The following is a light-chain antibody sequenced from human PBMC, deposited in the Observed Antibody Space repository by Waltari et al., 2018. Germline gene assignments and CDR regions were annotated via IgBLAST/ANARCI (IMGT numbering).Light chain of an antibody. Sequence: DIVLTPSPGTLSLSPGERATLSCRASQSVSSSYLAWYQQKPGQAPGLRIYGASSRATGIPERCSGSGSGTDFSLTISRLEPEDFAVYYCQRYGSSPLTFGGGTKVEIK. CDR3: QRYGSSPLT. V-gene: IGKV3-20*01. CDR2: GAS. CDR1: QSVSSSY. J-gene: IGKJ4*01.